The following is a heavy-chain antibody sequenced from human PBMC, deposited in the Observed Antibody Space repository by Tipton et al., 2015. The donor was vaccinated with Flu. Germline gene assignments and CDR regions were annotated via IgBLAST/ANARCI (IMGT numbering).Heavy chain of an antibody. J-gene: IGHJ4*02. V-gene: IGHV4-31*02. Sequence: NWVRQAPGKGLEWLGYIYHSGRTYYNPSLKSRVTMSVDTSNNQFSLKLTSVTAADTAVYYCARDVDGYNGHDYWGQGALVTVSS. CDR3: ARDVDGYNGHDY. D-gene: IGHD5-24*01. CDR2: IYHSGRT.